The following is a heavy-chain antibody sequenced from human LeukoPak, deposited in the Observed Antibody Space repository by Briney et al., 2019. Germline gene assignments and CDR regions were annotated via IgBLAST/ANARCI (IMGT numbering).Heavy chain of an antibody. CDR2: IIPIFGTA. Sequence: SVKVSCKASGDTFSSYAISWVRQAPGQGLEWMGGIIPIFGTANYAQKFQGRVTITTDESTSTAYMELSSLRSEDTAVYYCARLYRGVVPAASSSGAFDIWGQGTMVTVSS. D-gene: IGHD2-2*01. CDR3: ARLYRGVVPAASSSGAFDI. V-gene: IGHV1-69*05. J-gene: IGHJ3*02. CDR1: GDTFSSYA.